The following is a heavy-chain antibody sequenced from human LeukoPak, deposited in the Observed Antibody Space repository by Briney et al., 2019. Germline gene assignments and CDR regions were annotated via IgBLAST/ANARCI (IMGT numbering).Heavy chain of an antibody. CDR2: INPSGGST. CDR1: GGTFSSYA. V-gene: IGHV1-46*01. D-gene: IGHD6-19*01. CDR3: ARANSRGWYGY. J-gene: IGHJ4*02. Sequence: GSSVKVSCKASGGTFSSYAISWVRQAPGQGLEWMGIINPSGGSTSYAQKFQGRVTMTRDTSTSTVYMELSSLRSEDTAVYYCARANSRGWYGYWGQGTLVTVSS.